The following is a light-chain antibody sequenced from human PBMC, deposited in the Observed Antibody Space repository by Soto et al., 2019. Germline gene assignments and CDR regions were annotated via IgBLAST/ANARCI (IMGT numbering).Light chain of an antibody. J-gene: IGKJ1*01. CDR1: QSISSW. CDR3: QQYNSYWT. V-gene: IGKV1-5*01. Sequence: DIQMTQSPSTLSASVGDRVTIPFGARQSISSWLAWYQQKPGEAPTLLFDDASSLESGDPAGFSGSGSVTEFTLINSSRQSDDFATYFGQQYNSYWTFGQGTKVDIK. CDR2: DAS.